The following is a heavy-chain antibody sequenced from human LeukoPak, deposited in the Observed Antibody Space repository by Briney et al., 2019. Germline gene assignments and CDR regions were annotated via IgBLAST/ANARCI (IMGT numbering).Heavy chain of an antibody. CDR2: ISWNSGSI. V-gene: IGHV3-9*01. J-gene: IGHJ3*02. CDR3: ENAGLGGGPRLGVFDI. CDR1: GFTFDDYA. Sequence: PGRSLRLSCAASGFTFDDYAMHWVRQAPGKGLEWVSGISWNSGSIGYADSVKGRFTISRDNAKNSLYLQMNSLRAEDTALYYCENAGLGGGPRLGVFDIGGKGKMVPVFS. D-gene: IGHD3-16*01.